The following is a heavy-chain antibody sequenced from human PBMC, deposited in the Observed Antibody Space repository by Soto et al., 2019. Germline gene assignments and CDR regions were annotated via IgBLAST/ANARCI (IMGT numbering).Heavy chain of an antibody. Sequence: QVQLVESGGGVVQPGRSLRLSCAASGFTFSSYAMHWVRQAPGKGLEWVAVISYDGSNKYYADSVKGRFTISRDNSKNTLYLQMNSLRAEDTAAYYCARGFLEWLLYTAFDYWGQGTLVTVSS. J-gene: IGHJ4*02. D-gene: IGHD3-3*01. CDR3: ARGFLEWLLYTAFDY. V-gene: IGHV3-30-3*01. CDR1: GFTFSSYA. CDR2: ISYDGSNK.